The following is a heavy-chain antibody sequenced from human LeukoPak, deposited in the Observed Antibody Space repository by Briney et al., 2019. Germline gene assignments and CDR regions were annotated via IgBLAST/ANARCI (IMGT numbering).Heavy chain of an antibody. D-gene: IGHD3-10*01. Sequence: GGSLRLSCAASGFTFSSYGMSWVRQAPGKGLEWVSVISGSGGTTYYADSVKGRFTISRDNSKNTLYLQMNSLRADDTAVYYCAKDRGRLARGVRFDPWGQGTLVTVSS. CDR3: AKDRGRLARGVRFDP. V-gene: IGHV3-23*01. J-gene: IGHJ5*02. CDR2: ISGSGGTT. CDR1: GFTFSSYG.